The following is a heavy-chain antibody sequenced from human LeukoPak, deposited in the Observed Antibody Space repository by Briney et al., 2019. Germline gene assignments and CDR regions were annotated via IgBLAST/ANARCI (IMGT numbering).Heavy chain of an antibody. V-gene: IGHV4-4*02. J-gene: IGHJ5*02. Sequence: SETLSLTCAVSGGSISSSNWWSWVRQPPGKGLEWIGEIYHSGSTNYNPSLKSRVTISVDKSKNQFSLKLSSVTAADTAVYYCAPYCSGGSCYGGGFDPWGQGTLVTVSS. CDR3: APYCSGGSCYGGGFDP. CDR1: GGSISSSNW. D-gene: IGHD2-15*01. CDR2: IYHSGST.